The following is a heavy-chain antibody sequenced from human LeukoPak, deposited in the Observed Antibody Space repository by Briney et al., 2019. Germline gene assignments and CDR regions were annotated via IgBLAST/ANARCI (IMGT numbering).Heavy chain of an antibody. CDR1: GGSSGGSS. CDR2: INHSGST. V-gene: IGHV4-34*01. CDR3: ARVLRWAPRPYFDY. J-gene: IGHJ4*02. Sequence: SETLSFPAAVYGGSSGGSSWSGFAQPPGRGLEGFGEINHSGSTNYNPSLKSLVTISVDTSKNQFSLKLSSVTAADTAVYYCARVLRWAPRPYFDYWGQGTLVTVSS. D-gene: IGHD4-23*01.